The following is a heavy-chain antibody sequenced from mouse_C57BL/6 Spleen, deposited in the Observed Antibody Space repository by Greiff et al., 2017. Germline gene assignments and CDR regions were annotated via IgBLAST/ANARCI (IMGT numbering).Heavy chain of an antibody. Sequence: QVQLQQPGAELVKPGASVKVSCKASGYTFTSYWMHWVKQRPGQGLEWIGRIHPSDSDTNYNQKFKGKATLTVDKSSSTAYMQLSSLTSEDSEVYYCAIRGDDDAGDGFAYWGQGTLVTVSA. CDR1: GYTFTSYW. J-gene: IGHJ3*01. CDR2: IHPSDSDT. V-gene: IGHV1-74*01. CDR3: AIRGDDDAGDGFAY. D-gene: IGHD2-4*01.